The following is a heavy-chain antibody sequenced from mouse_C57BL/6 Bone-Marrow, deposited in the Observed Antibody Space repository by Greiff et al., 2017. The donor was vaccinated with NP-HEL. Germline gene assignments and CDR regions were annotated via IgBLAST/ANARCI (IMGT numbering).Heavy chain of an antibody. Sequence: EVMLVESGGGLVKPGGSLKLSCAASGFTFSDYGMHWVRQAPEKGLEWVAYISSGSSTIYYADTVKGRFTISRDNAKNTLFLQMTSLRSEDTAMYYCARRARQFAYWGQGTLVTVSA. D-gene: IGHD2-12*01. J-gene: IGHJ3*01. CDR2: ISSGSSTI. CDR1: GFTFSDYG. CDR3: ARRARQFAY. V-gene: IGHV5-17*01.